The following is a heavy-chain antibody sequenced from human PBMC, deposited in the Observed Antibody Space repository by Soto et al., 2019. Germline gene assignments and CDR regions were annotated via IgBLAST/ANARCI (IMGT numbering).Heavy chain of an antibody. D-gene: IGHD1-26*01. J-gene: IGHJ4*02. CDR1: GFTFTAYG. CDR3: ASDGVGAGVFFGCFED. Sequence: QVQLVESGGGVVQPGGSLRLSCAASGFTFTAYGMHWVRQVPGMGLEWVAVIRYDGSNIHYADFVKGRFTISRDNSKNTLYLQMNSLRAEYTAVEYCASDGVGAGVFFGCFEDWGEGALVTVSS. V-gene: IGHV3-33*01. CDR2: IRYDGSNI.